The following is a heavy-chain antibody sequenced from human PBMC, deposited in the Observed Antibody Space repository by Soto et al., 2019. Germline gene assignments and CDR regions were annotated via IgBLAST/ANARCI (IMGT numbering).Heavy chain of an antibody. Sequence: PSETVSLTCTVSGGSISSYYWSWIRQPPGKGLEWIGYIYYSGSTNYNPSLKSRVTISVDTSKNQFSLKLSSVTAADTAVYYCARHTRWFDPWGQGTLVTVSS. CDR2: IYYSGST. J-gene: IGHJ5*02. CDR3: ARHTRWFDP. V-gene: IGHV4-59*08. CDR1: GGSISSYY.